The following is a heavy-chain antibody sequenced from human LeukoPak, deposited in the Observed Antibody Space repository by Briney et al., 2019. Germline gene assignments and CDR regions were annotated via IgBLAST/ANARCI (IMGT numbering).Heavy chain of an antibody. V-gene: IGHV3-23*01. CDR3: GKYLQTTVRANDY. CDR1: GFTFSSYA. D-gene: IGHD1-26*01. Sequence: GGSPRLSCAASGFTFSSYAMSWVRQAPGKGLEWVSVISGSGGATFYGDSVQGRFTISRDNSRDTLYLQMSSLRAEDTAVYYCGKYLQTTVRANDYWGRGTLVTVSS. CDR2: ISGSGGAT. J-gene: IGHJ4*02.